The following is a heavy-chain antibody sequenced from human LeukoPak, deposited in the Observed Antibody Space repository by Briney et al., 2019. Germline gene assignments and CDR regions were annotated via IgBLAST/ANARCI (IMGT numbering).Heavy chain of an antibody. CDR3: ARHDSQGGVNWFGP. J-gene: IGHJ5*02. CDR1: GGSFSGYY. D-gene: IGHD3-16*01. Sequence: SETLSLTCAVYGGSFSGYYWSWIRQPPGKGLDWIGEINHSGSTNYNPSLKSRVTISVDTSKNQSSLKLSSVTAADTAVYYCARHDSQGGVNWFGPWGQGTLVTVSS. CDR2: INHSGST. V-gene: IGHV4-34*01.